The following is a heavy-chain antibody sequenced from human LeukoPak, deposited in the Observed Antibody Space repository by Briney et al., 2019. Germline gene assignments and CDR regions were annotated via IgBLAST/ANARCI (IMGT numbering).Heavy chain of an antibody. CDR1: GFTFSSYA. D-gene: IGHD3-16*01. CDR3: AISRGGDYIYDAFI. Sequence: GGSLRLSCVASGFTFSSYAMNWVRQAPGKGLEGVSAISGSGGRTYYADSVEGRFTISRDNSKNTLYLELSSLRVEDTAVYYCAISRGGDYIYDAFIWGQGTVVTVSS. CDR2: ISGSGGRT. V-gene: IGHV3-23*01. J-gene: IGHJ3*02.